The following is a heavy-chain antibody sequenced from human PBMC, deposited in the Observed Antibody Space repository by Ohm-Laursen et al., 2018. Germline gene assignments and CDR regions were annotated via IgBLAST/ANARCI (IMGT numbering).Heavy chain of an antibody. Sequence: SLRLSCAASGFTFSSYWMSWVRQAPGKGLEWVANIKQDGSEKYYVDSVKGRFTISRDNAKNSLYLQMNSLRAEDTAVYYCARAEGSGWTDSSYPPDYWGQGTLVTVSS. D-gene: IGHD6-19*01. CDR1: GFTFSSYW. V-gene: IGHV3-7*01. CDR3: ARAEGSGWTDSSYPPDY. CDR2: IKQDGSEK. J-gene: IGHJ4*02.